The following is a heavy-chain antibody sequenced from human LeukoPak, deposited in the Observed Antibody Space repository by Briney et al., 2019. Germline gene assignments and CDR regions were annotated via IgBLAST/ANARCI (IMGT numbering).Heavy chain of an antibody. V-gene: IGHV3-23*01. Sequence: PGRSLRLSCAASGFTFRSYDMSWVRQAPGKGLEWVSTLSGSGDSTYYADSVKGRFTISRDNSKNTLFLQMNSMRAEDTAVYYCAKEVWSAMYYFDFWGQGTLVTVSS. CDR2: LSGSGDST. D-gene: IGHD2-2*01. J-gene: IGHJ4*02. CDR3: AKEVWSAMYYFDF. CDR1: GFTFRSYD.